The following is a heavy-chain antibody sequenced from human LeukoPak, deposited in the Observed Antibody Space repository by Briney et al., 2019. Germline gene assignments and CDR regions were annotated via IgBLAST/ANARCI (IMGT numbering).Heavy chain of an antibody. D-gene: IGHD3-16*01. Sequence: GGSLRLSCAASGFTFSSYEMNWVRQAPGKGLEWVSYISSSGSTIYYADSVKGRFTISRDNAKNSLYLRMNSLRAEDAAVYYCARDGGIMTPDAFDIWGQGTMVTVSS. CDR2: ISSSGSTI. J-gene: IGHJ3*02. V-gene: IGHV3-48*03. CDR3: ARDGGIMTPDAFDI. CDR1: GFTFSSYE.